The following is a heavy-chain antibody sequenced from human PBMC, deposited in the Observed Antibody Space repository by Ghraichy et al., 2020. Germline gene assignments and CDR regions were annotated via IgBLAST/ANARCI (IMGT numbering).Heavy chain of an antibody. CDR2: ISSSSSDI. J-gene: IGHJ6*02. V-gene: IGHV3-48*02. D-gene: IGHD3-10*01. CDR1: GFTISTYR. Sequence: GGSLRLSCSASGFTISTYRMNWVRQTPGKGLEWVSYISSSSSDISYADSVRGRFTISRDNAKNSLYLQMNSLRDEDTAVYYCARHGSGSYYGDAMDVWGQGTTVTVSS. CDR3: ARHGSGSYYGDAMDV.